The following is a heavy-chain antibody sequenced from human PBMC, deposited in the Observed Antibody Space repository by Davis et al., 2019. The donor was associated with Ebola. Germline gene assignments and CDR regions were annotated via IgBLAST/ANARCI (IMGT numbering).Heavy chain of an antibody. J-gene: IGHJ6*02. CDR1: GGTFSSYA. Sequence: SVKVSCKASGGTFSSYAISWVRQAPGQGLEWMGRIIPILGIANYAQKFQGRVTITADKSTSTAYMELSSLRSEDTAVYYCARDLRYCSSTSCLTYYGMDVWGQGTTVTVSS. CDR3: ARDLRYCSSTSCLTYYGMDV. D-gene: IGHD2-2*01. V-gene: IGHV1-69*04. CDR2: IIPILGIA.